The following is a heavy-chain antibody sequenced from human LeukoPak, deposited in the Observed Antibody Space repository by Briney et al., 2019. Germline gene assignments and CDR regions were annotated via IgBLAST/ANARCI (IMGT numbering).Heavy chain of an antibody. CDR3: ARDLRYDSSGYHYYFDY. Sequence: VASEKVSCKSSGGTFSSYAISWVRQAPGQGLEWMGGIIPIFGTANYAQKFQGRVTITADESTSTAYMELSSLRSEDTAVYYCARDLRYDSSGYHYYFDYWGQGTLVTVSS. D-gene: IGHD3-22*01. J-gene: IGHJ4*02. CDR1: GGTFSSYA. V-gene: IGHV1-69*13. CDR2: IIPIFGTA.